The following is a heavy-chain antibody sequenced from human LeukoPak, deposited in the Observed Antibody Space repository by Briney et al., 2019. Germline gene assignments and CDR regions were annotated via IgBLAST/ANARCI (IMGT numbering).Heavy chain of an antibody. J-gene: IGHJ6*02. D-gene: IGHD5-18*01. Sequence: GSSVKVSFKASGGTFSSYAISWVRQPPGQGLEWVGRIIPIFGIANSAHKFQGRVTITADKSTSTAYMELSSLRSEDTAVYYCARGYSYGYRRVYYYGMDVWGQGTTVTVSS. CDR2: IIPIFGIA. V-gene: IGHV1-69*04. CDR3: ARGYSYGYRRVYYYGMDV. CDR1: GGTFSSYA.